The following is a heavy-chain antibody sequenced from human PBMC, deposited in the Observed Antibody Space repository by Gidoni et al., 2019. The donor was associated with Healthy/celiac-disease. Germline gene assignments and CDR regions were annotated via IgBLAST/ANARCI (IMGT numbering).Heavy chain of an antibody. J-gene: IGHJ4*02. Sequence: QVQLVQSGAEVKKPGSSVKVPCKASGGPFSSYAISWVRQAPGQGLEWMGGMIPIFGTANYAQKFQGRVTSTADESTSTAYMELSSLRSEDTAVYYCARGGQWLGDLDYWGQGTLVTVSS. CDR1: GGPFSSYA. CDR2: MIPIFGTA. CDR3: ARGGQWLGDLDY. D-gene: IGHD6-19*01. V-gene: IGHV1-69*01.